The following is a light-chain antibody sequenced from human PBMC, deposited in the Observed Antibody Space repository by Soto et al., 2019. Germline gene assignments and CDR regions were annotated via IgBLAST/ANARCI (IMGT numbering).Light chain of an antibody. V-gene: IGKV3-11*01. CDR3: QQRTNWPLT. J-gene: IGKJ5*01. CDR2: DAS. CDR1: QAVSSY. Sequence: EIVLTHSPSILSLSGGERATLSCRASQAVSSYLLWYQQKRGQAPRLLIYDASNRATGIPARFSGSGTGTDFTLTISSLEPDDSAVYCWQQRTNWPLTFGQGTRLEI.